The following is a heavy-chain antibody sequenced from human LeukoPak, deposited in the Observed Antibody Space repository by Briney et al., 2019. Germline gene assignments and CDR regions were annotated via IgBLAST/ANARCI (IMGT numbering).Heavy chain of an antibody. J-gene: IGHJ4*02. V-gene: IGHV1-18*01. CDR2: ISAYNGNT. Sequence: ASVKVSCKASGYTFTSHGISWVRQAPGQGLEWMGWISAYNGNTNYAQKLQGRVTMTTDASTSTAYMELRSLRSDDTAVYYCARGVCSGGSCYHNDYWGQGTLVTVSS. CDR1: GYTFTSHG. D-gene: IGHD2-15*01. CDR3: ARGVCSGGSCYHNDY.